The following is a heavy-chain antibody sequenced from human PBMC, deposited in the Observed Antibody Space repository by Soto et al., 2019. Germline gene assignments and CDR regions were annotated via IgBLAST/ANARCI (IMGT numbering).Heavy chain of an antibody. V-gene: IGHV1-69*12. D-gene: IGHD5-12*01. Sequence: QVQLVQSGAEVKKPGSSVKVSCKASGGTFSSYAISWVRQAPGQGLEWMGGIIPIFGTANYAQKVQGRVTITAAESTSTAYMELSSLRSEDTAVYYCARYHGFWLRNHWYFDLWGRGTLVTVSS. CDR2: IIPIFGTA. J-gene: IGHJ2*01. CDR3: ARYHGFWLRNHWYFDL. CDR1: GGTFSSYA.